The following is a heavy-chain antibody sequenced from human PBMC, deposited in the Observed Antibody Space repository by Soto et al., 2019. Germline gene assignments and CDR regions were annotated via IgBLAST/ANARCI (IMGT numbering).Heavy chain of an antibody. CDR1: GGSISSYY. Sequence: QVQLQESGPGLVKPSETLSLTCTVSGGSISSYYWSWIRQPAGKGLEWIGRIYTSGSTNYNPSLKSRVPMSVDTSKNQFSLKLSSVTAADTAVYYCARGIAARGGYYYGMDVWGQGTTVTVSS. J-gene: IGHJ6*02. V-gene: IGHV4-4*07. D-gene: IGHD6-6*01. CDR3: ARGIAARGGYYYGMDV. CDR2: IYTSGST.